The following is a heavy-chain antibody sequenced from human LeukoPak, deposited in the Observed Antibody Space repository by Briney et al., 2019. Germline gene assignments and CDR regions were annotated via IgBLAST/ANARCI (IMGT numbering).Heavy chain of an antibody. J-gene: IGHJ4*02. D-gene: IGHD3-10*01. CDR2: ISSSSSYI. V-gene: IGHV3-21*01. CDR1: GFTFSSYS. CDR3: ARDTYYYGSGSYYRGPPDY. Sequence: PGGSLRLSCTASGFTFSSYSMNWVRQAPGKGLEWVSSISSSSSYIYYADSVRGRLTISRDNAKNSLYLQMNSLRAEDTAVYYCARDTYYYGSGSYYRGPPDYWGQGTLVTVSS.